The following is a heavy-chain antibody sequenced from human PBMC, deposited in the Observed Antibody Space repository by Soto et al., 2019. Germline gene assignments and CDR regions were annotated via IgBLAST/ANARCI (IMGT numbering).Heavy chain of an antibody. CDR1: GYTFTSYG. Sequence: ASVKVSCKASGYTFTSYGISWVRQAPGQGLEWMGWISAYNGNTNYAQKLQGRVTMTTDTSTSTAYMELRSLRSDDTAVYYCATSVPNYYYYGMDVWGQGTTVTGSS. V-gene: IGHV1-18*01. CDR3: ATSVPNYYYYGMDV. CDR2: ISAYNGNT. J-gene: IGHJ6*02. D-gene: IGHD2-2*01.